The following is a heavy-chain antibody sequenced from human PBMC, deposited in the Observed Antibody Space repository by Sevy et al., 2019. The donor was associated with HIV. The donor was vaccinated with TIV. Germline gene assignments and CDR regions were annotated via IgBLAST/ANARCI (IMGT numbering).Heavy chain of an antibody. J-gene: IGHJ5*02. CDR3: ARDQVNYDILTGYYQGNWFDP. Sequence: SETLSLTCTVSGGSISSSSYYWGWIRQPPGKGLEWIGSIYYSGSTYYNPSLKSRVTISVDTSKNQFSLKLSSVTAADTAVYYCARDQVNYDILTGYYQGNWFDPWGQGTLVTVSS. V-gene: IGHV4-39*07. CDR1: GGSISSSSYY. CDR2: IYYSGST. D-gene: IGHD3-9*01.